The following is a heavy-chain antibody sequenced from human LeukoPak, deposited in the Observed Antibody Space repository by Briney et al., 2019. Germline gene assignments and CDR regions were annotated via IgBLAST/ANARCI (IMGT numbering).Heavy chain of an antibody. V-gene: IGHV3-23*01. CDR1: GFTFSIYA. Sequence: PGGSLRLSCAASGFTFSIYAMSWVRQAPGKGLEWASAIINSGDTTYYADSVKGRFTISRDNSKNTLYLQMNSLRAEDTAVYYCAKCNGGDCYKDAFDIWGQGTMVTVSS. D-gene: IGHD2-21*02. CDR3: AKCNGGDCYKDAFDI. CDR2: IINSGDTT. J-gene: IGHJ3*02.